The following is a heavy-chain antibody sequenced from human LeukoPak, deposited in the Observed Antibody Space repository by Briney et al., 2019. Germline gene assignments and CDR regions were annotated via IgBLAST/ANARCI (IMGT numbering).Heavy chain of an antibody. Sequence: SETLSLTCTVSGDSISTYYWSWIRQPPGKGLEWIGYMYYSGSTNYNPSLKSRVTISLDTPKNQFSLELSSVSGADTAVYYCARGVAGYGPYDYWGQGTLVTVSS. D-gene: IGHD5-12*01. V-gene: IGHV4-59*01. J-gene: IGHJ4*02. CDR3: ARGVAGYGPYDY. CDR2: MYYSGST. CDR1: GDSISTYY.